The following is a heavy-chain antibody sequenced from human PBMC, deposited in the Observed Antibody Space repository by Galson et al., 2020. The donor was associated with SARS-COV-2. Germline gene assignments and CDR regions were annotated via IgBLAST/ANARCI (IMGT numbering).Heavy chain of an antibody. CDR3: ARESVYYYDSSGYSLVDY. Sequence: GGSLRLSCAASGFTFSSYAMHWVRQAPGKGLEWVAVISYDGSNKYYADSVKGRFTISRDNSKNTLYLQMNSLRAEDTAVYYCARESVYYYDSSGYSLVDYWGQGTLVTVSS. D-gene: IGHD3-22*01. CDR1: GFTFSSYA. CDR2: ISYDGSNK. J-gene: IGHJ4*02. V-gene: IGHV3-30*04.